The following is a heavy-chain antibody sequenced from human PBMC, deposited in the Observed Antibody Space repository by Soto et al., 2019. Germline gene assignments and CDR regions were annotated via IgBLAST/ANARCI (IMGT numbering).Heavy chain of an antibody. Sequence: SETLSLTCTVSGCSISSYYWSWIRQHPGKGLEWIGYIYYSGSTYYNPSLKSRVTISVDTSKNQFSLKLSSVTAADTAVYYCARAPARELVLGYWGQGTLVTVSS. V-gene: IGHV4-59*06. CDR1: GCSISSYY. J-gene: IGHJ4*02. CDR3: ARAPARELVLGY. D-gene: IGHD6-6*01. CDR2: IYYSGST.